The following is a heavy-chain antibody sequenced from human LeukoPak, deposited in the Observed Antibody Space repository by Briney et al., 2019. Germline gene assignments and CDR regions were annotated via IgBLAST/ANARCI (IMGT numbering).Heavy chain of an antibody. CDR2: INPNSGGT. V-gene: IGHV1-2*02. D-gene: IGHD3-22*01. J-gene: IGHJ4*02. Sequence: GASVKVSCKASGYTFTGYYMHWVRQAPGQGLEWMGWINPNSGGTNYAQKFQGRVTMTRDTSISTAYMELGRLRSDDTAVYYCAITYYYDSSGYSLFDYWGQGTLVTVSS. CDR1: GYTFTGYY. CDR3: AITYYYDSSGYSLFDY.